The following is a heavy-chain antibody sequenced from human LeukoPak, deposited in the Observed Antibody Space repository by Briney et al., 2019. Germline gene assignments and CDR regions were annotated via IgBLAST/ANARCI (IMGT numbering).Heavy chain of an antibody. CDR3: VTYDSSGYWTY. D-gene: IGHD3-22*01. CDR2: ISYDGSNK. CDR1: GFTFSSYA. V-gene: IGHV3-30*04. J-gene: IGHJ4*02. Sequence: QPGGSLRLSCAASGFTFSSYAMHWVRQAPGKGLEWVAVISYDGSNKYYADSVKGRFTISRDNSKNTLYLQMNSLRAEDTAVYYCVTYDSSGYWTYWGQGTLVTVSS.